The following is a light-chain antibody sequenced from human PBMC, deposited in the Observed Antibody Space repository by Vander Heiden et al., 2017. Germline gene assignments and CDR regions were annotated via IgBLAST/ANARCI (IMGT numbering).Light chain of an antibody. V-gene: IGLV1-44*01. CDR3: AAWDGSLNGAV. J-gene: IGLJ7*01. CDR2: SNK. CDR1: SSNIGRNT. Sequence: QPVLTQPPSASGTPGQRVTISCSGCSSNIGRNTVTWYKHPPGPAPKLLLHSNKQRPLGVPDRFPGSKSGTSASLALSRLQSEDEADYYCAAWDGSLNGAVFGGGTQLTVL.